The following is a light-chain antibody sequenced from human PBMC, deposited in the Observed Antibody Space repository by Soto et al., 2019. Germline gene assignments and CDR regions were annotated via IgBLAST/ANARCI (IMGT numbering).Light chain of an antibody. J-gene: IGKJ5*01. V-gene: IGKV1D-12*01. CDR2: GAS. CDR1: QDISTW. CDR3: QQGDSFPFT. Sequence: DIQMTQSPSSVSASVGDRVTITCRASQDISTWLAGYQQGPGKAPKLLIFGASSLQGGVPSRFSGSGSGTDFTLTITSLQPEDFATYYCQQGDSFPFTFGQGTRLEIK.